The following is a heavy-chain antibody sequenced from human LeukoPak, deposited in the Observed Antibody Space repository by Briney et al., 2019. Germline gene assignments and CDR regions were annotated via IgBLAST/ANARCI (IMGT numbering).Heavy chain of an antibody. Sequence: SETLSLTCTVSGGSISSYYWSWIRQPAGKGLEWIGRIYTSGSTNYNPSLKSRVTISVDRSKNQFSLKLSSVTAADTAVYYWGGLYSSSGYGGGGDYWGQGTLVTVSS. V-gene: IGHV4-4*07. J-gene: IGHJ4*02. CDR2: IYTSGST. CDR3: GGLYSSSGYGGGGDY. CDR1: GGSISSYY. D-gene: IGHD6-13*01.